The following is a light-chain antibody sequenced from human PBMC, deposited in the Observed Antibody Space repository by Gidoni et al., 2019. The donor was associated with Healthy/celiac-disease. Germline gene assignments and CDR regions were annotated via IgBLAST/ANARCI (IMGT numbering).Light chain of an antibody. V-gene: IGKV1-39*01. CDR2: AAS. Sequence: DIKMTQSPSSLSASVGDRVTITCRASQSISSYLNWYQQKPGKAPKLLIYAASSLQSGVPSRFSVSGSGTDFTLTISSLQPEDFATYYCQQSYSTPYTFGQXTKLEIK. J-gene: IGKJ2*01. CDR3: QQSYSTPYT. CDR1: QSISSY.